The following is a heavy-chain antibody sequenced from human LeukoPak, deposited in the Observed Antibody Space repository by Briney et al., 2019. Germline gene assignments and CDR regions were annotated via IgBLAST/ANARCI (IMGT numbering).Heavy chain of an antibody. CDR2: IYYSGST. J-gene: IGHJ6*03. CDR3: ARVGFGDIVVVPAAIGYYYYMDV. CDR1: GFTFSSYA. V-gene: IGHV4-59*12. D-gene: IGHD2-2*02. Sequence: GSLRLSCAASGFTFSSYAMSWIRQPPGKGLEWIGYIYYSGSTNYNPSLKSRVTISVDKSKNQFSLKLSSVTAADTAVYYCARVGFGDIVVVPAAIGYYYYMDVWGKGTTVTVSS.